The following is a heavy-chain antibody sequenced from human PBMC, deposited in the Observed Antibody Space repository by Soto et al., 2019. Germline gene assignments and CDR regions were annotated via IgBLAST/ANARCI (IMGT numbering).Heavy chain of an antibody. J-gene: IGHJ4*02. V-gene: IGHV3-53*01. CDR2: LFRDGTT. Sequence: EVQLVESGGGLIQPGESLRLSCAASGFTVSSSYMSWVRQAPGKGLEWVSVLFRDGTTSYTDSVKGRFTISRDKSKNTLSLQMNSLRGEDTAVYYCARAEYISGWTAEHAYWGKGTLVSVS. D-gene: IGHD6-25*01. CDR3: ARAEYISGWTAEHAY. CDR1: GFTVSSSY.